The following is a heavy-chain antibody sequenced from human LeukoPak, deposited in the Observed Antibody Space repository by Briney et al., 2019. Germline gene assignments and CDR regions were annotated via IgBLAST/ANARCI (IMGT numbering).Heavy chain of an antibody. CDR1: GGSISSSSYY. CDR3: ARRTAKSLLRRYFDY. J-gene: IGHJ4*02. V-gene: IGHV4-39*01. D-gene: IGHD6-25*01. Sequence: SETLSLTCTVSGGSISSSSYYWGWIRQPPGKGLEWIGSIYYSGSTYYNPSLKSRVTISVDTSKNQFSLKLSSVTAADTAVYYCARRTAKSLLRRYFDYWGQRTLVTVSS. CDR2: IYYSGST.